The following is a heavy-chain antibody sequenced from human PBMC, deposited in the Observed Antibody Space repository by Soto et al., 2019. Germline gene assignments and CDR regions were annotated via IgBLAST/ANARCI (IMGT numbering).Heavy chain of an antibody. V-gene: IGHV6-1*01. Sequence: SQTLSLTCAISGDSVPSNSAAWNWIRQSPSRGLEWLGRTYYRSKWYNDYAVSVKSRITINPDTSKNQFSLQLNSVTLEDTAVYYCARDPEYYDFWSGPGRFDPWGQGTLVTVSS. D-gene: IGHD3-3*01. CDR1: GDSVPSNSAA. CDR3: ARDPEYYDFWSGPGRFDP. J-gene: IGHJ5*02. CDR2: TYYRSKWYN.